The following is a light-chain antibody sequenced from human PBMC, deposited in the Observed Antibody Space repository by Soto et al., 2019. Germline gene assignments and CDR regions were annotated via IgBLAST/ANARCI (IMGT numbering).Light chain of an antibody. CDR1: SSDVGGYNY. Sequence: QSVLTQPRSVSGSPGQSVTISCTGTSSDVGGYNYVSWYQQHPGKAPKLMIYDVNKRPSGVPDRFSGSKSGNTASLTISGLQAEDEADYYCCSDAGSYTVVFGGGTKLTVL. V-gene: IGLV2-11*01. CDR3: CSDAGSYTVV. J-gene: IGLJ2*01. CDR2: DVN.